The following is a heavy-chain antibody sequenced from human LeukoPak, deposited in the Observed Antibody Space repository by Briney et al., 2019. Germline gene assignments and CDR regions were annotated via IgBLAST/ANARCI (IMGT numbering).Heavy chain of an antibody. CDR3: ARRFWAGYGDYTGFDY. Sequence: LGESLKISCKGSGYSFTSYWIGWVRQMPGKGLEWMGIIYPGDSDTRYSPSFQGQVTISADKSISTAYLQWSSLKASDTAMYYCARRFWAGYGDYTGFDYWGQGTLVTVSS. CDR1: GYSFTSYW. D-gene: IGHD4-17*01. J-gene: IGHJ4*02. CDR2: IYPGDSDT. V-gene: IGHV5-51*01.